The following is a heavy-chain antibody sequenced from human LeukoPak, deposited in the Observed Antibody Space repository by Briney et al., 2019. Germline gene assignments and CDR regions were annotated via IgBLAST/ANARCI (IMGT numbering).Heavy chain of an antibody. D-gene: IGHD6-25*01. Sequence: PSETLSLTCTVSGGSISSSSYSWGWIRQPPGKGLEWIGSIYYSGSTHYNPSLKSRITISVDTSKNHFSLKLSSVTAADTAVYYCAKNETQRGWFDPWGQGTLVTVSS. CDR2: IYYSGST. J-gene: IGHJ5*02. CDR3: AKNETQRGWFDP. CDR1: GGSISSSSYS. V-gene: IGHV4-39*02.